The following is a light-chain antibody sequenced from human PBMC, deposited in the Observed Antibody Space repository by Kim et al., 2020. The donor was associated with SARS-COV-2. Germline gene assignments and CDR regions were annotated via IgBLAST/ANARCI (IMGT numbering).Light chain of an antibody. CDR3: QNYCRYPYT. CDR2: RAS. J-gene: IGKJ2*01. Sequence: AAVGDRVTITCRASQSVIDGLVAWNQQKQGKAPNLLIYRASTLESGVPSRFSGSGFGTEFTLTVSSLQPEDFVTYYCQNYCRYPYTLGQGTKLEI. V-gene: IGKV1-5*03. CDR1: QSVIDG.